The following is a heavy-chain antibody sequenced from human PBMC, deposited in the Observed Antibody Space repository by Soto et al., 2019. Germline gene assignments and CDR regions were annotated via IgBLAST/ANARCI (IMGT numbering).Heavy chain of an antibody. D-gene: IGHD3-16*02. J-gene: IGHJ4*02. CDR1: GYTFTDHG. Sequence: QIQLVQSGAEVKKPGASVKVSCKASGYTFTDHGISWVRQAPGQGLEWVGWISAFTDYTDYAQKFRGRVTMTTDKSTNTAYMELMRLTSDDTAVYYCAKDGPRLTQRIVDVYWGQGTLVTVSS. V-gene: IGHV1-18*01. CDR2: ISAFTDYT. CDR3: AKDGPRLTQRIVDVY.